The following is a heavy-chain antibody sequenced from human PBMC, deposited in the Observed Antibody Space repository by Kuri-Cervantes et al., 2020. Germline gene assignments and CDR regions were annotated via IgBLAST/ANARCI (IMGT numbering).Heavy chain of an antibody. D-gene: IGHD3-10*01. CDR1: GFTFTSSA. CDR3: AREAPSWYGSGDWYFDL. J-gene: IGHJ2*01. Sequence: SVKVSCKASGFTFTSSAVQWVRQARGQRLEWIGWIVVGSGNTNYAQKFQERVTITRDMSISTAYMELSRLRSDDTAVYYCAREAPSWYGSGDWYFDLWGRGTLVTVSS. CDR2: IVVGSGNT. V-gene: IGHV1-58*01.